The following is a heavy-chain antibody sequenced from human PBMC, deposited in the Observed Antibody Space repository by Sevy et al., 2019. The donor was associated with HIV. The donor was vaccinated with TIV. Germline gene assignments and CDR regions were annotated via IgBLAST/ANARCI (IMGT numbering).Heavy chain of an antibody. Sequence: SETLSLTCTVSGGSISRYYWYWIRQPPGKGLEWIGYINYNGSTNYNPSLKSRVTISVDTSKSQFSLKLSSVTAADTAVYYCARDRGLGYCSGGSCYYGMDVWGQGTTVTVSS. CDR3: ARDRGLGYCSGGSCYYGMDV. CDR2: INYNGST. D-gene: IGHD2-15*01. V-gene: IGHV4-59*01. CDR1: GGSISRYY. J-gene: IGHJ6*02.